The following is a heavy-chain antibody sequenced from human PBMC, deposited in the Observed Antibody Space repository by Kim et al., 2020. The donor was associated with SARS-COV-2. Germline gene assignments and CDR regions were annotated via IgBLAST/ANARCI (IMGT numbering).Heavy chain of an antibody. CDR1: GFTFSSYG. D-gene: IGHD3-10*01. CDR2: ISYDGSNK. CDR3: ARAGELLWFGDLTSDY. V-gene: IGHV3-33*05. Sequence: GGSLRLSCAASGFTFSSYGMHWVRQAPGKGLEWVAVISYDGSNKYYADSVKGRFTISRDNSKNTLYLQMNSLRAEDTAVYYCARAGELLWFGDLTSDYWGQGTLVTVSS. J-gene: IGHJ4*02.